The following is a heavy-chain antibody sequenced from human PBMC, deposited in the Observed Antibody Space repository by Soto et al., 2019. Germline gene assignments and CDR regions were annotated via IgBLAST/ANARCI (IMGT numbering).Heavy chain of an antibody. CDR3: ARARLRAVYAFDI. Sequence: QVQLQESDAGLVKASQTLSLTCTVSGGSVSSGAYYWTWIRQRPGKGLEWIGYIYYSGSTYYSPSLKSRLSISLDTSKNQFSLRLSSVTAADTAMYYCARARLRAVYAFDIWGQGTRVTVSS. CDR2: IYYSGST. D-gene: IGHD5-12*01. J-gene: IGHJ3*02. CDR1: GGSVSSGAYY. V-gene: IGHV4-31*03.